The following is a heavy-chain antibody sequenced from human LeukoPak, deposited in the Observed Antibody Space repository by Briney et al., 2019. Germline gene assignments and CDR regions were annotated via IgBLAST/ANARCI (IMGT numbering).Heavy chain of an antibody. CDR3: ARGSRTNWFDP. CDR2: IYHSGST. V-gene: IGHV4-38-2*02. J-gene: IGHJ5*02. D-gene: IGHD6-13*01. CDR1: GYSISSGYY. Sequence: KPSQTLSLTCTVSGYSISSGYYWGWIRPPPGKGLEWIGSIYHSGSTYYNPSLKSRVTISVDTSKNQFSLKLSSVTAADTAVYYCARGSRTNWFDPWGQGTLVTVSS.